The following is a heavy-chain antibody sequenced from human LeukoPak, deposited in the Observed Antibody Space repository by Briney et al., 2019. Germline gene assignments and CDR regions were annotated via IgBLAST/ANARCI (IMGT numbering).Heavy chain of an antibody. Sequence: GGSLRLSCAASGFTFSDYYKSWVRQAPGKGLEWVSVIYSGGTTYYADSVKGRFTISRDNSKNTLYLQMNSLRAEDTAVYYCARGYCSGGSCFDAPFDYWGQGTLVTVSS. CDR3: ARGYCSGGSCFDAPFDY. J-gene: IGHJ4*02. V-gene: IGHV3-53*01. D-gene: IGHD2-15*01. CDR2: IYSGGTT. CDR1: GFTFSDYY.